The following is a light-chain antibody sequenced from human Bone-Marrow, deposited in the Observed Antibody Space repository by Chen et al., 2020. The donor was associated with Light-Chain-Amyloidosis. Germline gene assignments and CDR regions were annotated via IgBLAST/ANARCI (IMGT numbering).Light chain of an antibody. CDR3: QVWDRSSDRPV. J-gene: IGLJ3*02. CDR1: NIGSTS. Sequence: SYVLTQPSSVSVAPGQTATIACGGNNIGSTSVHWYQQTPGQAPLLVVYDDSDRPSGIPGRWSGSHAGNTATLTISRVEAGDEADYYCQVWDRSSDRPVFGGGTKLTVL. CDR2: DDS. V-gene: IGLV3-21*02.